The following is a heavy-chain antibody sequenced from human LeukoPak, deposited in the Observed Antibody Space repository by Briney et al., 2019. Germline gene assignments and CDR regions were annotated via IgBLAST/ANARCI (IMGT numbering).Heavy chain of an antibody. J-gene: IGHJ4*02. CDR2: IRYDGSNK. CDR1: GFTFSSYG. CDR3: AKDLSHYDFWSGYLRDNDY. D-gene: IGHD3-3*01. Sequence: PGGSLRLSCAASGFTFSSYGMHWVRQAPGKGLEWVAFIRYDGSNKYYADSVKGRFTISRDNSKNTLYLQMNSLRAEDTAVYYCAKDLSHYDFWSGYLRDNDYWGQGTLVTVSS. V-gene: IGHV3-30*02.